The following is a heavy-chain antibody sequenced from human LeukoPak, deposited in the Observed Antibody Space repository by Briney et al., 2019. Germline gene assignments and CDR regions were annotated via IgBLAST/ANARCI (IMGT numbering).Heavy chain of an antibody. CDR3: ARHPWVGYCSGGSCYFYMDV. CDR2: INHSGST. CDR1: GGSFSGYY. V-gene: IGHV4-34*01. Sequence: PSETLSLTCAVYGGSFSGYYWSWIRQPPGKGLEWIGEINHSGSTNYNPFLKSRVTISVDTSKNQLSLKLSSVTAADTAVYYCARHPWVGYCSGGSCYFYMDVWGKGTTVTVSS. D-gene: IGHD2-15*01. J-gene: IGHJ6*03.